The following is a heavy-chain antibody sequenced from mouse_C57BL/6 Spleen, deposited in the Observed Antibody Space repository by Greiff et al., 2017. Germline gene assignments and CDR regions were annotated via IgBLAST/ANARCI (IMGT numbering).Heavy chain of an antibody. CDR3: ARDGTTLLRGSRSWFAY. D-gene: IGHD1-1*01. Sequence: VQLQQPGAELVRPGTSVKLSCKASGYTFTSYWMHWVKQRPGQGLEWIGVIDPSDSYTNYNQKFKGKATLTVDNSSSTAYMQLSGLTSEDSAVYYCARDGTTLLRGSRSWFAYWGQGTLVTVSA. CDR1: GYTFTSYW. J-gene: IGHJ3*01. CDR2: IDPSDSYT. V-gene: IGHV1-59*01.